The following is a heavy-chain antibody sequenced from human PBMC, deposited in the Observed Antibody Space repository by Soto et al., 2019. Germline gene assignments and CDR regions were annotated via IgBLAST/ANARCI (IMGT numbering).Heavy chain of an antibody. Sequence: PGGSLRLSCAASGFTFSTYWMHWVRQAPGKGLVWVSRINSDGSTTDYAESVRGRFTISRDNAKNTLYLQMNSLRAEDTAVYYCVRVIKGGTTSFDPWGQGTLVTVSS. CDR3: VRVIKGGTTSFDP. J-gene: IGHJ5*02. CDR2: INSDGSTT. CDR1: GFTFSTYW. D-gene: IGHD3-3*01. V-gene: IGHV3-74*01.